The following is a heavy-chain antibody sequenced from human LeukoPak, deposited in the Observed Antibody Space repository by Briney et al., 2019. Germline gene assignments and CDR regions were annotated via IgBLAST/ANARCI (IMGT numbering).Heavy chain of an antibody. D-gene: IGHD2-2*01. CDR2: IWNNGNNR. V-gene: IGHV3-33*01. J-gene: IGHJ5*02. CDR1: GFIFSDYG. Sequence: GGSLRLSCAASGFIFSDYGMHWVRQAPGKGLEWVAVIWNNGNNRYADSVRGRFTISRDDSRNTLYLQMDSLRAEDTAVYYCAGDTHSSSWYDHWGQGTLVTVSS. CDR3: AGDTHSSSWYDH.